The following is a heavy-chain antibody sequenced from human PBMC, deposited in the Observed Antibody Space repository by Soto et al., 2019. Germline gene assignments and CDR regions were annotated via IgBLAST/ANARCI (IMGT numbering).Heavy chain of an antibody. Sequence: QVQLQESGPGLVEPSQTLSLTCNVSGDSISSGGYHWSWIRQHPGKGLEWIVYIYYSGDTYYNPSLKSRDAISVHTSKKQFSLNLSSATAADTAVYYCARLAYSSRGGQFFDYWGQGVLVTVSS. CDR2: IYYSGDT. CDR3: ARLAYSSRGGQFFDY. V-gene: IGHV4-31*03. J-gene: IGHJ4*02. CDR1: GDSISSGGYH. D-gene: IGHD6-13*01.